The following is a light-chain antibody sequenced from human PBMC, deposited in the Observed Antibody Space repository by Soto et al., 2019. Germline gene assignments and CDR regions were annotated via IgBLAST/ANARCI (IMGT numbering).Light chain of an antibody. J-gene: IGKJ2*01. CDR2: GTS. V-gene: IGKV3-20*01. CDR3: QRYGSSPLYA. CDR1: QSVNSDY. Sequence: EIVLTQSPGTLSLSPGERATFSCRASQSVNSDYLAWYQQRPGLAPRLLIYGTSNRATGIPDRFSGSGSGTDFTLTINTLEPADFAVYYCQRYGSSPLYAFGQGTKLEIK.